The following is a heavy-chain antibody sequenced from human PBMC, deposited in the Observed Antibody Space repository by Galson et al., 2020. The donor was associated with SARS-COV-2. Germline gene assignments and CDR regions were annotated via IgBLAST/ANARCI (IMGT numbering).Heavy chain of an antibody. J-gene: IGHJ4*02. CDR3: ARDPHCSSTTCPFDY. CDR2: ISNGKNT. V-gene: IGHV4-4*02. Sequence: SETLSLTCPVSGRSISSNNWWSWVRQPPGKGLEWIGEISNGKNTNYNPSLESRVTISVDKSKNLLFLNLRSVTAADTAIYYCARDPHCSSTTCPFDYWGQGILVTVSS. CDR1: GRSISSNNW. D-gene: IGHD2-2*01.